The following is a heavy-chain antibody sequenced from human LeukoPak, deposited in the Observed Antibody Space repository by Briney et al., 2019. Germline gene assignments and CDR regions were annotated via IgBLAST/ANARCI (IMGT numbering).Heavy chain of an antibody. CDR1: GGSMSSYY. V-gene: IGHV4-59*12. J-gene: IGHJ4*02. CDR3: ARTAAAAAPFDY. CDR2: IYYSGST. Sequence: SETLSLTCTVSGGSMSSYYWSWIRQPPGKGLEWIGYIYYSGSTKYNPSLKSRVTMSVDTSKNQFSLKLSSVTAADTAVYYCARTAAAAAPFDYWGQGTLVTVSS. D-gene: IGHD2-15*01.